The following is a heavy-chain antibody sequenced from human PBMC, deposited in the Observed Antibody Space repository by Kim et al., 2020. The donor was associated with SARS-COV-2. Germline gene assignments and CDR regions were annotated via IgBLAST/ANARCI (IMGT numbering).Heavy chain of an antibody. Sequence: DSVKGRFTISRDNAKNTLYLQMNSLRAEDTAVYYCAKDPRRIAAAGTGYWGQGTLVTVSS. D-gene: IGHD6-13*01. J-gene: IGHJ4*02. CDR3: AKDPRRIAAAGTGY. V-gene: IGHV3-23*01.